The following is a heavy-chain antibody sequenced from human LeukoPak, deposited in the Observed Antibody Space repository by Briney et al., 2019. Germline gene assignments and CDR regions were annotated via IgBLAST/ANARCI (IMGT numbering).Heavy chain of an antibody. J-gene: IGHJ4*02. CDR1: GGSFSGYY. CDR3: ARGGGRRNYGFDY. CDR2: INHSGST. V-gene: IGHV4-34*01. Sequence: ASETLSLTCAVYGGSFSGYYWSWIRQPPGKGLEWIGEINHSGSTNYNPSLKSRVTISVDTSKNQCSLKLSSVTAADTAVYSCARGGGRRNYGFDYWGQGTLVTVSS. D-gene: IGHD4-17*01.